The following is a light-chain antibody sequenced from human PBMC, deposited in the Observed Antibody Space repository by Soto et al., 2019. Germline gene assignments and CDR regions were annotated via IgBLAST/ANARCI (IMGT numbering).Light chain of an antibody. CDR1: QGIRND. J-gene: IGKJ2*01. CDR3: LQDYNYPYT. Sequence: AIQMTQSPSSLSASVGDRVTITCRASQGIRNDLGWYQQKPGKAPKLLIYAASSLPSGVPSRFSDSGSGTDFTLTISSLQPEDFATYYCLQDYNYPYTFGQGTKLEVK. V-gene: IGKV1-6*01. CDR2: AAS.